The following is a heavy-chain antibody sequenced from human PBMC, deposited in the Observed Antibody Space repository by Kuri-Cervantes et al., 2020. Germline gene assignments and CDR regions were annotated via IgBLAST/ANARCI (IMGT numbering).Heavy chain of an antibody. Sequence: GESLKISCAVYGGSFSGYYWSWIRQPPGKGLEWVAVISYDGSNKYYADSVKGRFTISRDNSKNTLYLQMNSLRAEDTAVYYCARIVGWYFDLWGRGTLVTVSS. CDR3: ARIVGWYFDL. J-gene: IGHJ2*01. CDR1: GGSFSGYY. CDR2: ISYDGSNK. D-gene: IGHD1-26*01. V-gene: IGHV3-30*03.